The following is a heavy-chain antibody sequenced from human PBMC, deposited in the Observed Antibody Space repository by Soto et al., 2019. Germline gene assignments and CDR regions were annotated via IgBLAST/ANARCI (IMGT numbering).Heavy chain of an antibody. Sequence: SETLSLTCTVSGGSISSYYWSWIRQPPGKGLEWIGYIYYSGSTNYNPSLKSRVTISVDTSKNQFSLKLSSVTAADTAVYYCARDNYGDYGNAFDYWGQGTLVTVSS. J-gene: IGHJ4*02. CDR1: GGSISSYY. V-gene: IGHV4-59*01. CDR2: IYYSGST. CDR3: ARDNYGDYGNAFDY. D-gene: IGHD4-17*01.